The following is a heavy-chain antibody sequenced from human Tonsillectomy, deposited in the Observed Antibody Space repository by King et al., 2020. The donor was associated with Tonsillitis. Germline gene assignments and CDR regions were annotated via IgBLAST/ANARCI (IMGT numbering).Heavy chain of an antibody. J-gene: IGHJ6*02. V-gene: IGHV3-23*04. D-gene: IGHD5-12*01. CDR1: GFTFSIYA. CDR3: AKSGGYDLYFYYGMDV. Sequence: VQLVESGGGLVQPGGSLRLSCAASGFTFSIYAMSWVRQAPGKGLEWVSAISGNGGSTYYADSVKGRFTISRDSSKNTLYLQMDSLRAEDTAVYYCAKSGGYDLYFYYGMDVWAQGTTVTVSS. CDR2: ISGNGGST.